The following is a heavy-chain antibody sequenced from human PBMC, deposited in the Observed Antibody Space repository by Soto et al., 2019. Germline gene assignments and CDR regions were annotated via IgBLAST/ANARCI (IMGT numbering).Heavy chain of an antibody. CDR1: GFTFSSYA. CDR2: ISGSGGST. Sequence: PGGSLRLSCAASGFTFSSYAMSWVRQAPGKGLEWVSAISGSGGSTYYADSVKGRFTISRDNSKNTLYLQMNSLRAEDTAVYYCAKGRGDFWSGSSDYWGQGTLVTVSS. CDR3: AKGRGDFWSGSSDY. D-gene: IGHD3-3*01. V-gene: IGHV3-23*01. J-gene: IGHJ4*02.